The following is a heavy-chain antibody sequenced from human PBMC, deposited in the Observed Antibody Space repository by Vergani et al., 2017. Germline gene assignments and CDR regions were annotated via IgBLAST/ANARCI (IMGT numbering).Heavy chain of an antibody. Sequence: QVQLVQSGAEVKKPGSSVKVSCKASGGTFSSYTISWVRQAPGQGLEWMGRIIPILGIANYAQKFPGRVTITADKSTSTAYMELSSLRSEDTAVYYCARDCKLGYCTNGVCEFDPWGQGTLVTVSS. V-gene: IGHV1-69*02. J-gene: IGHJ5*02. CDR1: GGTFSSYT. CDR3: ARDCKLGYCTNGVCEFDP. CDR2: IIPILGIA. D-gene: IGHD2-8*01.